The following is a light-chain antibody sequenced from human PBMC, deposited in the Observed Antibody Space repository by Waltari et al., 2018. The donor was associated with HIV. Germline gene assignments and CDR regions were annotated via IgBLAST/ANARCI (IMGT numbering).Light chain of an antibody. J-gene: IGKJ2*01. V-gene: IGKV4-1*01. CDR3: SQYYSTPT. CDR1: RSVLSPLDSVNY. CDR2: RAT. Sequence: MVLTQSPDSLSVSLGERATIHCRSERSVLSPLDSVNYFAWYRQKAGERPSLLFFRATTRAAGVPARFNASGSETDFTLTIDNVQAEDVSLFMCSQYYSTPTFGRGTRLDI.